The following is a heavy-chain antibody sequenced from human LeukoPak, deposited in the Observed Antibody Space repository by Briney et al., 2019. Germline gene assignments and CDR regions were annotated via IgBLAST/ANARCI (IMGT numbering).Heavy chain of an antibody. CDR3: ARRWQSNQGDAFDF. Sequence: GGSLRLSCAASGFTFSAYWMNWVRQVPGKGLVWVSHINSDGSVTNYADSVKGRFTISRDNAKNTLYLQVNSLRAEDTAMYYCARRWQSNQGDAFDFWGQGTMVTVSS. CDR2: INSDGSVT. V-gene: IGHV3-74*01. CDR1: GFTFSAYW. J-gene: IGHJ3*01. D-gene: IGHD4-11*01.